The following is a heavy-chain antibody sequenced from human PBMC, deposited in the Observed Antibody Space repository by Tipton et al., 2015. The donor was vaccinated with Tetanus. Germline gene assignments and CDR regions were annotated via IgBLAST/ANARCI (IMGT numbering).Heavy chain of an antibody. CDR2: IHSSGST. J-gene: IGHJ4*02. CDR3: ARDIEEVGATKYFDY. D-gene: IGHD1-26*01. CDR1: GGSISSYY. V-gene: IGHV4-59*01. Sequence: LVKPSETLSLTCTVSGGSISSYYWSWIRQPPGKGPEWIGQIHSSGSTNYIPSLKSRVTISLDTSKNQFSLRLTSVTAADTAVYYCARDIEEVGATKYFDYWGQGTLVTVSS.